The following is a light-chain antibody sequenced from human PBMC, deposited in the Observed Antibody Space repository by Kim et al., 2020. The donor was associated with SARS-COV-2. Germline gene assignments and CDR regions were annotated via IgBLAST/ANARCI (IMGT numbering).Light chain of an antibody. V-gene: IGKV3-20*01. CDR1: ESVSSNS. Sequence: SPGERATLSCRASESVSSNSLAWYQQKPGQAPRLLIYVASSRATGIPDRFSGSGSGTDFTLTISRLEPEDFAVYYCQQYATSPITIGQGTRLEIK. CDR2: VAS. CDR3: QQYATSPIT. J-gene: IGKJ5*01.